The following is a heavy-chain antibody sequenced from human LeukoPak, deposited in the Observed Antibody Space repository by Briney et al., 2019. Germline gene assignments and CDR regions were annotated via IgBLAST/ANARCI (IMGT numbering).Heavy chain of an antibody. CDR3: AGRTPALGLTYWYFDL. J-gene: IGHJ2*01. CDR2: IYYSGST. Sequence: SETLSLTCTVSGGSISSYYWSWIRQPPGKGLEWIGYIYYSGSTNYNPSLKSRVTISVDTSKNQFSLKLSSVTAADTAVYYCAGRTPALGLTYWYFDLWGRGTLVTVSS. V-gene: IGHV4-59*01. CDR1: GGSISSYY. D-gene: IGHD2-2*01.